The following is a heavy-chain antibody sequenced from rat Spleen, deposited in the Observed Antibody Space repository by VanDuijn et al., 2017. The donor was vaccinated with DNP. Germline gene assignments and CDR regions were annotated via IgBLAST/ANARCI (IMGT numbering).Heavy chain of an antibody. D-gene: IGHD5-1*01. CDR3: TTKNWAY. CDR2: ISYDGGST. J-gene: IGHJ2*01. CDR1: GFTFSDYY. V-gene: IGHV5-20*01. Sequence: EVQLMESGGDLVQPGRSLKLSCAASGFTFSDYYMAWVRQAPTKGLEWVASISYDGGSTYYRDSVKGRFTISRDNAKSSLYLQMDSLRSEDTATYYCTTKNWAYWGQGVMVTVSS.